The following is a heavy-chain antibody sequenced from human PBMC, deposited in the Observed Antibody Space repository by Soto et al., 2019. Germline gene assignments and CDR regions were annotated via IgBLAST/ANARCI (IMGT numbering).Heavy chain of an antibody. J-gene: IGHJ4*02. V-gene: IGHV4-31*03. Sequence: SETLSLTCNVSGGSISSGGYYWNWIRQVPGRGLEWIGYIAYSASSFYNPSLESRVSGSIDTSGNQFSLKLSSMTAADTAVYFCARAHTSYYDISGYSKQSLHFDSWGQRTLVTGCS. CDR2: IAYSASS. CDR3: ARAHTSYYDISGYSKQSLHFDS. CDR1: GGSISSGGYY. D-gene: IGHD3-22*01.